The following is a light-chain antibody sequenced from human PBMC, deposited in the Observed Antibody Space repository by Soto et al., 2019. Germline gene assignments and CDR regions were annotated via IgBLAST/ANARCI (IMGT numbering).Light chain of an antibody. CDR1: QAISKY. CDR3: QQGYGFAFT. CDR2: AAS. V-gene: IGKV1-12*01. J-gene: IGKJ3*01. Sequence: DIQMTQTPPSLSASVGDRVTITCRASQAISKYLAWYQQKPGKVPKLLIYAASSLQSGVPSRFSGSGSGTDFTLTISSLQPEDFATYFCQQGYGFAFTFGPGTKVDIK.